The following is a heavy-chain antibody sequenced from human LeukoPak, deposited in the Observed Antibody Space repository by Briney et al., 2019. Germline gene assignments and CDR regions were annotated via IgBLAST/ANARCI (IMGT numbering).Heavy chain of an antibody. CDR2: INQNGNEK. Sequence: TGGSLRLSWAASRFTFSSYWMNWVRQAPGKGLEWVANINQNGNEKYYVDSVKGRFTISRDNAKNSLYLQMSNLRAEDTAVYFCARGGGLDVWGQGATVTVSS. D-gene: IGHD3-16*01. V-gene: IGHV3-7*03. J-gene: IGHJ6*02. CDR1: RFTFSSYW. CDR3: ARGGGLDV.